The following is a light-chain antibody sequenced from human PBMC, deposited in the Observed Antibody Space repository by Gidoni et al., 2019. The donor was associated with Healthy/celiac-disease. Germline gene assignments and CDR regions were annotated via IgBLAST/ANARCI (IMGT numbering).Light chain of an antibody. CDR1: QSVSSN. J-gene: IGKJ4*01. CDR2: GAS. V-gene: IGKV3-15*01. CDR3: QRNITWPRIA. Sequence: EIVMTQSPATLSVSPGERATLSCRASQSVSSNLAWYQQKPGKAPRLLIYGASTRTTGIQPRFSGSGVGKSSTFTISGLRSKVFAFYYCQRNITWPRIAFGGGTRWRSN.